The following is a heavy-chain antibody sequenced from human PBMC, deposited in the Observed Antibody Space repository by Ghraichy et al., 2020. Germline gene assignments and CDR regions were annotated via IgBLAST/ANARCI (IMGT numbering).Heavy chain of an antibody. CDR2: IKQDGSDK. CDR1: GFTFSSYP. J-gene: IGHJ4*02. CDR3: ARAPVSGWRDFDY. V-gene: IGHV3-7*03. Sequence: GGSLRLSCAASGFTFSSYPMSWVRQAPGKGLEWVANIKQDGSDKYYVDSVKGRFTISRDNAKNSLYLQMNSLRAEDTAMYYCARAPVSGWRDFDYWGQGTLVAVSS. D-gene: IGHD6-19*01.